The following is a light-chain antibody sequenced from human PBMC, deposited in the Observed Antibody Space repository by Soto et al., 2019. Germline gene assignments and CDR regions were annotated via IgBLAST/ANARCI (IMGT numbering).Light chain of an antibody. CDR2: GNN. J-gene: IGLJ1*01. Sequence: QSVLTQPPSVSGAPGQRVTISCTGSSSNIGAGYDVHWYQQLPGTAPKLLICGNNNRPSGVPDRFSGSKSGTSASLAITGLLPEDEADYYCQSHDTSLSGSRVFGTGTKLTVL. V-gene: IGLV1-40*01. CDR3: QSHDTSLSGSRV. CDR1: SSNIGAGYD.